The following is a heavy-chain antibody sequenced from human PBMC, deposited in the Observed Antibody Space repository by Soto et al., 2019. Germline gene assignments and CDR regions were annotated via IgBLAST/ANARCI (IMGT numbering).Heavy chain of an antibody. CDR1: GFSLSTSGVG. CDR3: AHRAGLQGNWNGGYFDF. CDR2: IYWDDDK. D-gene: IGHD1-1*01. V-gene: IGHV2-5*02. J-gene: IGHJ4*02. Sequence: QITLEESGPPRVKPTQTLTLTCTFSGFSLSTSGVGVGWVRQPPGKALERLALIYWDDDKRYSPSLRSRLTITRDTSRNQVVLTMTNMDPVDTATYDCAHRAGLQGNWNGGYFDFWGQGALVTVSS.